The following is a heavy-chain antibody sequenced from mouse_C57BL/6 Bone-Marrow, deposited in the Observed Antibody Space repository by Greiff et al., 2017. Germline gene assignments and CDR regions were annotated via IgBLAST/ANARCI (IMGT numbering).Heavy chain of an antibody. V-gene: IGHV2-5*01. CDR2: IWRGGST. Sequence: VKLVESGPGLVQPSQSLSITCTVSGFSLTSYGVHWVRQSPGQGLEWLGVIWRGGSTDYNAAFMSRLSITKDNSKSQVFFKMNSLQADDTAIYYCAKNYYGPNWYFDVWGTGTTVTVSS. J-gene: IGHJ1*03. CDR3: AKNYYGPNWYFDV. CDR1: GFSLTSYG. D-gene: IGHD1-1*01.